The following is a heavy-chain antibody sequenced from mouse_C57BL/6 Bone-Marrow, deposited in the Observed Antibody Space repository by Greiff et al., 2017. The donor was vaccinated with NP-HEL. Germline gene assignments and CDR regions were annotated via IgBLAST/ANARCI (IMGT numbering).Heavy chain of an antibody. J-gene: IGHJ3*01. Sequence: VKLMESGAELVRPGASVKLSCKASGYTFTDYYINWVKQRPGQGLEWIARIYPGSGNTYYNEKFKGKATLTADKSSSTAYMQLSSLTSEDDTVYFCARREGLRRRAWFAYWGQGTLVTGSA. CDR1: GYTFTDYY. D-gene: IGHD2-4*01. CDR3: ARREGLRRRAWFAY. CDR2: IYPGSGNT. V-gene: IGHV1-76*01.